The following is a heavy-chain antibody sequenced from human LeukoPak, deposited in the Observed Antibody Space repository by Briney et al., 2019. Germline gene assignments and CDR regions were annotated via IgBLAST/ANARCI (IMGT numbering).Heavy chain of an antibody. J-gene: IGHJ1*01. CDR1: GFTFSSYG. V-gene: IGHV3-30*18. Sequence: PGRSLTLSCAASGFTFSSYGMHWVRQAPGKGLEWVAVISYDGSNKYYADSVKGRFTISRDNSKNTLYLQMNSLRTEDTAIYYCAKEDVVVITIRYFQHWGQGTLVTVS. CDR3: AKEDVVVITIRYFQH. CDR2: ISYDGSNK. D-gene: IGHD3-22*01.